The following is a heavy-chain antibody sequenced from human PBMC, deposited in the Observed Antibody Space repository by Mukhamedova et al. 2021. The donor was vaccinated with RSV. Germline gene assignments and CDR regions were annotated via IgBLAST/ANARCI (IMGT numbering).Heavy chain of an antibody. D-gene: IGHD2-15*01. CDR3: ARDVVGAPDY. Sequence: MGWVRQAPGKGLEWVSSISSSSSYIYYADSVKGRFTISRDNAKNSLYLQMHSLRAEDTAVYYCARDVVGAPDYWGQGTLVTVSS. CDR2: ISSSSSYI. V-gene: IGHV3-21*01. J-gene: IGHJ4*02.